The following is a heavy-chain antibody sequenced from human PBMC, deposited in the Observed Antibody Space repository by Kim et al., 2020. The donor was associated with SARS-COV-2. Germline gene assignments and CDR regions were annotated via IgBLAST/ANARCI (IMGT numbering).Heavy chain of an antibody. J-gene: IGHJ4*02. V-gene: IGHV4-39*02. CDR1: GDSVTNGRYF. CDR2: IHYSDRT. CDR3: ARNTWFASTLEYFDF. Sequence: SETLSLTCGVSGDSVTNGRYFWGWIRQPPGKGLEWIGSIHYSDRTYYNPSLKSRVTMSVDTSENHFSLQLTSVTAADTAVYYCARNTWFASTLEYFDFWGRGAPVTVSS. D-gene: IGHD3-10*01.